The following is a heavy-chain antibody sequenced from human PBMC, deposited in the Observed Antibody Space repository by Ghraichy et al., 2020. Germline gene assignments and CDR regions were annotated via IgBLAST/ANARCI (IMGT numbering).Heavy chain of an antibody. J-gene: IGHJ4*02. D-gene: IGHD1-1*01. V-gene: IGHV4-59*11. CDR1: GASITNHY. Sequence: SETLSLTCTVSGASITNHYWTWIRQPPGKGLECVGDIYYTGITNYNPSLKGRVTMSMDTSKKQFSLNLNSVTVEDTAIYYCAKTARLFDSWGQGILVTVSS. CDR2: IYYTGIT. CDR3: AKTARLFDS.